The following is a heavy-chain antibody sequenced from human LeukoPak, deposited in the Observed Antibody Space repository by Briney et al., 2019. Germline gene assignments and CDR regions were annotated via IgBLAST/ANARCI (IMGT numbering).Heavy chain of an antibody. Sequence: GSLRLSCAASGFTFSNAWMSWIRQPPGKGLEWIGYIYYSGSTNYNPSLKSRVTISVDTSKNQFSLRLNSVTAADTAVYYCASLASGRLGYWGQGTLVTVSA. CDR2: IYYSGST. D-gene: IGHD6-19*01. CDR3: ASLASGRLGY. V-gene: IGHV4-59*12. CDR1: GFTFSNAW. J-gene: IGHJ4*02.